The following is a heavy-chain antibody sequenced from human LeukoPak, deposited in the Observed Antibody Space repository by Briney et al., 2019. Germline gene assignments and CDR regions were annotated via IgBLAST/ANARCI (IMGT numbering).Heavy chain of an antibody. Sequence: ASVKVSCKASGYTFTGYYMHWVRQAPGQGLEWMGWINPNSGGTNYAQKFQGRVTMTRDTSISTAYMELSRLRSDDTAVYYCARQVRGYSYGFVLDVWGKGTTVTVSS. CDR3: ARQVRGYSYGFVLDV. CDR2: INPNSGGT. CDR1: GYTFTGYY. J-gene: IGHJ6*04. V-gene: IGHV1-2*02. D-gene: IGHD5-18*01.